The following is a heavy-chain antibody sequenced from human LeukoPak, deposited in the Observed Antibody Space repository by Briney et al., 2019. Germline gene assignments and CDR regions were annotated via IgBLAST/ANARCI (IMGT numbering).Heavy chain of an antibody. V-gene: IGHV4-39*02. CDR2: IYYSGST. J-gene: IGHJ1*01. CDR3: AREDVVTAIPEYFQH. D-gene: IGHD2-21*02. CDR1: GGSISSSSYY. Sequence: SETLSLTCTVSGGSISSSSYYWGWIRQPPGKGLEWIGSIYYSGSTYYNPSLKSRVTISVDTSKNQFSLKLSSVTAADTAVYYCAREDVVTAIPEYFQHWGQGTLVTVSS.